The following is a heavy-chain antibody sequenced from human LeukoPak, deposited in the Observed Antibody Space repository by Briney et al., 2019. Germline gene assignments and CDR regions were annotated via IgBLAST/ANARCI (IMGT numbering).Heavy chain of an antibody. CDR2: ISSSSSTI. CDR1: GFTFSSYS. D-gene: IGHD2-2*01. V-gene: IGHV3-48*02. J-gene: IGHJ6*02. Sequence: PGRSLRLSCAASGFTFSSYSMNWVRQAPGKGLEWDSSISSSSSTIYYADSVEGPFTISRDNAKNSLYLQMSSLRDEDTAVYYCARAGGVVVPAAKVDYYYYGMDVWGQGTTVTVSS. CDR3: ARAGGVVVPAAKVDYYYYGMDV.